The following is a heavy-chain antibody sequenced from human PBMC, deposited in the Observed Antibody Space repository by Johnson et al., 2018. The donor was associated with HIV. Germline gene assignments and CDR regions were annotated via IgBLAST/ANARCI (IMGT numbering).Heavy chain of an antibody. CDR1: GFTFSNYG. CDR3: ARLPSGYSRDAFDI. Sequence: QVQLVESGGGVVQPGGSLRLSCAASGFTFSNYGMHWARQAPGKRLEWVAFIRYDGNSKYYADSVKGRFSVSRDNSKNTLYLQMNSLRAEDTAVYYCARLPSGYSRDAFDIWGQGTMVTVSS. D-gene: IGHD5-18*01. CDR2: IRYDGNSK. J-gene: IGHJ3*02. V-gene: IGHV3-30*02.